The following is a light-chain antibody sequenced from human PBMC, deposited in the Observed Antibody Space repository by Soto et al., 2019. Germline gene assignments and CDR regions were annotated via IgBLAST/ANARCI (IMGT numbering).Light chain of an antibody. CDR3: QQHNPYSPYT. V-gene: IGKV1-5*03. J-gene: IGKJ2*01. CDR2: DAS. CDR1: QSITNC. Sequence: DIPMTQSPSTLSASVGDRVTITCRASQSITNCLAWYQHKPGKAPKLLIFDASSLRSGVPSRFSGSGSGTEFTLTISSLQPEDFATYYCQQHNPYSPYTFGQGTKLEIK.